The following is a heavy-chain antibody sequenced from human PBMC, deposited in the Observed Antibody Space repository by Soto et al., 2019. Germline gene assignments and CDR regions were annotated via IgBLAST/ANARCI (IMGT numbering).Heavy chain of an antibody. V-gene: IGHV1-69*13. D-gene: IGHD2-15*01. J-gene: IGHJ4*02. CDR2: ITPIFGTA. CDR1: GGTFSSYA. CDR3: ATNIVVVVADRIGFDY. Sequence: SVKVSCKASGGTFSSYAISWVRQAPGQGLEWMGGITPIFGTANYAQKFQGRVTITADESTSTAYMELSSLRSEDTAVYYCATNIVVVVADRIGFDYWGQGTLVTVSS.